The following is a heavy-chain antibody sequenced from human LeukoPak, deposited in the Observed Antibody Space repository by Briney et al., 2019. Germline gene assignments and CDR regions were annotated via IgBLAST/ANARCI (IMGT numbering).Heavy chain of an antibody. D-gene: IGHD3-10*01. J-gene: IGHJ6*04. V-gene: IGHV3-23*01. CDR2: ISGSGGST. Sequence: GGSLRLSCAASGFTFSSYAMSRVRQAPGKGLEWVSAISGSGGSTYYADSVKGRFTVSRDNSKNTLYLQMNSLRAEDTAVYYCAKGVRGVIYYYYGMDVWGKGTTVTVSS. CDR1: GFTFSSYA. CDR3: AKGVRGVIYYYYGMDV.